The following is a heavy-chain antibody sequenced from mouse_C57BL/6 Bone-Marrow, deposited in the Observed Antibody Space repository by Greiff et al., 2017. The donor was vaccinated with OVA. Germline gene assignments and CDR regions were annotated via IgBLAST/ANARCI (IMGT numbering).Heavy chain of an antibody. CDR1: GYTFTSYW. CDR2: IDPSDSET. V-gene: IGHV1-52*01. CDR3: ARGTTVVTFYWYFDV. J-gene: IGHJ1*03. Sequence: QVQLQQPGAELVRPGSSVKLSCKASGYTFTSYWMHWVKQRPIQGLEWIGNIDPSDSETHYNQKFKDKATLTVDKSSSTAYMQLSSLTSEDSAVYYCARGTTVVTFYWYFDVWGTGTTVTVSS. D-gene: IGHD1-1*01.